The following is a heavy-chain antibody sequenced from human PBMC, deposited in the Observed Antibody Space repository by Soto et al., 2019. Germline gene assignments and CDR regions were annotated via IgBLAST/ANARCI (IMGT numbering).Heavy chain of an antibody. D-gene: IGHD3-22*01. CDR2: INPSGGST. CDR3: ARIGVGDD. Sequence: QVQLVQSGAEVKKPGASVKVSCKTSGYTFTSYYIHWVRQAPGQGLEWMGIINPSGGSTSYAQKFQGRVIMTRDTYTSTVYMELSSLRSEDTAVYYCARIGVGDDWGKGTTVTVSS. J-gene: IGHJ6*04. V-gene: IGHV1-46*01. CDR1: GYTFTSYY.